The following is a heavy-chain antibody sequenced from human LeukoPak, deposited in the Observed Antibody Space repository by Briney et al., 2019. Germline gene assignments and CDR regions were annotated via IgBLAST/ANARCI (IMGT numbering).Heavy chain of an antibody. Sequence: PGGSLRLSCAASGFTFSSYWMSWVRQAPGKGLEWVANIKQDGSEKYYADSVKGRFTISKDISKSTLYVQMNSLRAEDTAVYYCATGGGFYYGHWGQGTLVTVSS. V-gene: IGHV3-7*01. CDR3: ATGGGFYYGH. D-gene: IGHD3-22*01. J-gene: IGHJ4*02. CDR2: IKQDGSEK. CDR1: GFTFSSYW.